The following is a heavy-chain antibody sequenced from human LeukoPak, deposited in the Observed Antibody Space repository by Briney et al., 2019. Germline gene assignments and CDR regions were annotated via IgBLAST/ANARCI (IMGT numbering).Heavy chain of an antibody. CDR3: ARIWGKPYSSGWYYFDY. J-gene: IGHJ4*02. V-gene: IGHV4-59*01. D-gene: IGHD6-19*01. CDR1: GGSISRYY. CDR2: IYYSGST. Sequence: TSETLSLTCTVSGGSISRYYWSWIRQPPGKGLEWIGYIYYSGSTNYNPSLKSRVTISVDTSKNQFSLKLSSVTAADTAVYYCARIWGKPYSSGWYYFDYWGQGTLVTVSS.